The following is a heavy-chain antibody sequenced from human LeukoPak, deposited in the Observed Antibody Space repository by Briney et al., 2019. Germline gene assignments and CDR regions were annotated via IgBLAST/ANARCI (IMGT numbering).Heavy chain of an antibody. Sequence: GESLKISCKGSGYSFTSYWIGWVRQMPGKGLEWIGIIYPGDSDTRYSPSFQCQVTISADKSISTAYLQWSSLKASDTAMYYCARIIRGYSYGHPVYFDYWGQGTLVTVSS. D-gene: IGHD5-18*01. CDR2: IYPGDSDT. CDR1: GYSFTSYW. CDR3: ARIIRGYSYGHPVYFDY. J-gene: IGHJ4*02. V-gene: IGHV5-51*01.